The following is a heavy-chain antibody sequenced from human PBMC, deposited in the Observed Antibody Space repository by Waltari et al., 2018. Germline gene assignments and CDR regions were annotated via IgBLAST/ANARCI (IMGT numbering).Heavy chain of an antibody. J-gene: IGHJ4*02. D-gene: IGHD6-19*01. CDR3: ARDLRGAVAPYYFDY. CDR1: GGSISSSSYY. CDR2: IYYSGST. V-gene: IGHV4-39*07. Sequence: QLQLQESGPGLVKPSETLSLTCTVSGGSISSSSYYWGWIRQPPGKGREWIGSIYYSGSTYYNPSLKSRVTMTRDTSTSTVYMELSSLRSEDTAVYYCARDLRGAVAPYYFDYWGQGTLVTVSS.